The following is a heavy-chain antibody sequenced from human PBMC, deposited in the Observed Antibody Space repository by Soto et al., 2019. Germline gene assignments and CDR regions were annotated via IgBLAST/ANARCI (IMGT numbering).Heavy chain of an antibody. CDR2: ISDDSSYI. Sequence: NPGGSLRLSCAASGFMFSAYTMNWVRQAPGKGLEWLSSISDDSSYIDYADSLRGRFTVSRDNARNSLYLQIDSLGVEETAVYYCATPYYFNHWCPGTLVTVSS. CDR3: ATPYYFNH. V-gene: IGHV3-21*06. CDR1: GFMFSAYT. D-gene: IGHD3-16*01. J-gene: IGHJ1*01.